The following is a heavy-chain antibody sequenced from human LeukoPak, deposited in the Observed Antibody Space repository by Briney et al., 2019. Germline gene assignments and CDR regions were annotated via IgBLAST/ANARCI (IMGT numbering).Heavy chain of an antibody. J-gene: IGHJ6*03. Sequence: ASVKVSCKASGGTFSSYAISWVRQAPGQGLEWMGGIIPIFGTANYAQKFQGRVTITADESTSTAYMELSSLRSEDTAVYYCARVVLFYDYYYMDFWGKGTMVTVSS. CDR3: ARVVLFYDYYYMDF. V-gene: IGHV1-69*01. CDR2: IIPIFGTA. CDR1: GGTFSSYA. D-gene: IGHD2-21*01.